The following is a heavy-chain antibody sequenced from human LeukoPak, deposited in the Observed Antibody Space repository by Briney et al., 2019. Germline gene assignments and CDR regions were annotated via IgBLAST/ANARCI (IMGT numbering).Heavy chain of an antibody. CDR1: GFTFSDYY. V-gene: IGHV3-11*06. D-gene: IGHD2-21*02. J-gene: IGHJ4*02. CDR3: ARASYCGGDCYPFDY. CDR2: ISSSSSYI. Sequence: PGGSLRLSCAASGFTFSDYYMSWIRQAPGKGLEWVSYISSSSSYINYADSVKGRFTISRDNAKNSLYLQMNSLRAEDTAVYYCARASYCGGDCYPFDYWGQGTLVTVSS.